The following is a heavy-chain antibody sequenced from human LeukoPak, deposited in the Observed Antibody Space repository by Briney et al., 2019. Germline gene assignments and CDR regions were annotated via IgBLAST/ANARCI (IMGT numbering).Heavy chain of an antibody. CDR1: GGSISGGAYA. Sequence: PSQTLSLTCAVSGGSISGGAYAWSWIRQPPGKDLEWIGYIYHSGSTSYNPSLKSRVSITIDKSKNQFSLSLSSVTAADTAFYYCARGGGFYGSGTTHFDYWGQGTLVTVSS. J-gene: IGHJ4*02. CDR2: IYHSGST. D-gene: IGHD3-10*01. CDR3: ARGGGFYGSGTTHFDY. V-gene: IGHV4-30-2*01.